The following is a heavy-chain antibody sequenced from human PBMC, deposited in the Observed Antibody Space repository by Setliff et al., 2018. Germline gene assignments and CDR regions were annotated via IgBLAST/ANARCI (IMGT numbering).Heavy chain of an antibody. Sequence: GESLKISCGAVGGNLSSYAMRWVRQATGKGLEWVSAISGSGGSTYYADSVKGRLTIYRDNSKNTLYLQMNSLRAEDTAVYYCAKNGFGVVALGVNNWFDPWGQGTLVTVSS. V-gene: IGHV3-23*01. CDR1: GGNLSSYA. J-gene: IGHJ5*02. D-gene: IGHD3-10*01. CDR3: AKNGFGVVALGVNNWFDP. CDR2: ISGSGGST.